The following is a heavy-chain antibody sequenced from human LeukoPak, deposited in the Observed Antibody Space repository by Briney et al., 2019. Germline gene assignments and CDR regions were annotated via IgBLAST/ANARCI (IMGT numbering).Heavy chain of an antibody. D-gene: IGHD3-9*01. V-gene: IGHV3-23*01. J-gene: IGHJ4*02. CDR1: GFSFSSYG. Sequence: GGSLRLSCAASGFSFSSYGMSWVRQAPGKGLEWVSAISGSGGSTYYADSVKGRFTISRDNSKNTLYLQMNSLRAEDTAVYYCAKTTHYDILTGDTIFDYWGQGTLVTVSS. CDR3: AKTTHYDILTGDTIFDY. CDR2: ISGSGGST.